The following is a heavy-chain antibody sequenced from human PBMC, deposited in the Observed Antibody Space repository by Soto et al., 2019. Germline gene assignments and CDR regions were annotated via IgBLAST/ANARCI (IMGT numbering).Heavy chain of an antibody. Sequence: QVQLVESGGGVVQPGRSLRLSCAASGFTFSSYAMHWVRQAPGKGLEWVAVISYDGSNKYYADSVKGRFTISRDNSKNTLYLQMNSLRAEDTDVYYCARAALEEAGDYGRLADAFDTWGQGTMVTVSS. CDR1: GFTFSSYA. D-gene: IGHD4-17*01. CDR3: ARAALEEAGDYGRLADAFDT. J-gene: IGHJ3*02. CDR2: ISYDGSNK. V-gene: IGHV3-30-3*01.